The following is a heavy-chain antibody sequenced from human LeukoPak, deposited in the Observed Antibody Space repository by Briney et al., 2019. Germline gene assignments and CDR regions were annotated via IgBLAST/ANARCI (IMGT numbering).Heavy chain of an antibody. D-gene: IGHD1-26*01. CDR3: AKGTGSYSERY. J-gene: IGHJ4*02. CDR2: ISGSGGST. V-gene: IGHV3-23*01. Sequence: PGGSLRPSCAASGFTFSIYAMSWVRQAPGKGLEWVSAISGSGGSTYYADSVKGRFTISRDNSKNTLYLQMNSLRAEDTAVYYCAKGTGSYSERYWGQGTLVTVSS. CDR1: GFTFSIYA.